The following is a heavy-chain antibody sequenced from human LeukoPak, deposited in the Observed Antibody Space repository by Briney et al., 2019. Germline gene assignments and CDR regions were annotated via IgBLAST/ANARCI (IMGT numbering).Heavy chain of an antibody. V-gene: IGHV4-39*01. CDR2: IYYGGST. CDR3: ASLDPKLTWVDC. Sequence: PSETLSLPCTVSGGSISSSDYYWGWIRQPPGKGLEWIGSIYYGGSTFYNPSLKSRVTISVDTSKNQFSLKLTSVTAADTAVYYCASLDPKLTWVDCWGQGTLVTVSS. J-gene: IGHJ4*02. CDR1: GGSISSSDYY. D-gene: IGHD1-1*01.